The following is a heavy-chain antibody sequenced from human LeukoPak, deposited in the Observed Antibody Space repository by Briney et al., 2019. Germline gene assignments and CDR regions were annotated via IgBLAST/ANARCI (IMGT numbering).Heavy chain of an antibody. CDR2: INHSGST. CDR3: ARSPGYSYGPIDY. V-gene: IGHV4-34*01. Sequence: SETVSLTCAGYGGSFSGYYWNWLRQPPGKGLEWIGEINHSGSTNYNPSLKSRVTISVDTSNNKFSLQLSSVTAADTAVYYCARSPGYSYGPIDYWGQGTLVTVSS. J-gene: IGHJ4*02. CDR1: GGSFSGYY. D-gene: IGHD5-18*01.